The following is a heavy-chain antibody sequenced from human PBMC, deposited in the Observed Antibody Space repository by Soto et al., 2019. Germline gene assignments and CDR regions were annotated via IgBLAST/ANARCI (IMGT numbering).Heavy chain of an antibody. Sequence: SETLSLTCTVSGDSISSYYWSWIRQPPGKGLEWIRYIYYTGSNNYSPSLKSRVTISVDTSKNQFSLKLSSVTAADTAVYYCARRDTGYSAYDYPSYYFDYWGQGALVTVSS. V-gene: IGHV4-59*08. J-gene: IGHJ4*02. D-gene: IGHD5-12*01. CDR3: ARRDTGYSAYDYPSYYFDY. CDR2: IYYTGSN. CDR1: GDSISSYY.